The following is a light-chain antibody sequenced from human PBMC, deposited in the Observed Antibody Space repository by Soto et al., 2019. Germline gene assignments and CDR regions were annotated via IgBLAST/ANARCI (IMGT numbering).Light chain of an antibody. CDR3: QQYGRSPPT. CDR1: ETISSTY. V-gene: IGKV3-20*01. CDR2: GTS. Sequence: EIVLTQSPGTLSLSPGERATLSCRTSETISSTYLAWYQQTPGQAPRLLIHGTSSRASDIPDRFSGSGSGTDFTLTISRLEPEDLAVYFCQQYGRSPPTFGPGTKLDIK. J-gene: IGKJ2*01.